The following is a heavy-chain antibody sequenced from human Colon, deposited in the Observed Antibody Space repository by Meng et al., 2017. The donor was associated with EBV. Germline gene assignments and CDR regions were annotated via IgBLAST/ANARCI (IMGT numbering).Heavy chain of an antibody. J-gene: IGHJ4*02. V-gene: IGHV3-11*01. Sequence: QVQLVESGGGLVKPGGSLRLSCAASGFTFSDYYMNWIRQAPGKGLEWVSYISSSGSTIYYADSVKGRFTISRDNDKNSLSLQMNSLRAEDMAVYYCARDLWGYFGSGSPVDYWGPGTMVTVSA. CDR3: ARDLWGYFGSGSPVDY. CDR2: ISSSGSTI. D-gene: IGHD3-10*01. CDR1: GFTFSDYY.